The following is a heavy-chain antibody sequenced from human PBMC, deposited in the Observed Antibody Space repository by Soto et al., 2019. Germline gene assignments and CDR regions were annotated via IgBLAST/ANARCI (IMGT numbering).Heavy chain of an antibody. J-gene: IGHJ3*02. CDR1: GFIFSSYA. D-gene: IGHD6-19*01. V-gene: IGHV3-23*01. CDR3: ARRFAYSSGLDGFDI. Sequence: GGSLRLSCAASGFIFSSYAMTWVRQAPGKGPEWVSGISGSGGTTYYVDSVKGRFTISRDNSKNTLYLQMNSLRAEDSAIYFCARRFAYSSGLDGFDIWGQGTMVTVSS. CDR2: ISGSGGTT.